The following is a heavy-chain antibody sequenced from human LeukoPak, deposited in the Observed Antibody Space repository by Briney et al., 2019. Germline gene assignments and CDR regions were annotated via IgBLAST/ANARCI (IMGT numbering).Heavy chain of an antibody. Sequence: EAGRSLRLSCAASGFTFSNYGMHWVRQAPGKGLEWVAVISYDGNNKYYADSVKGRFTISRDNSKNTLYLQMNSLRAEDTAVYYCAKDPRPTSYYAKEPDYWGQGTLVTVSS. CDR3: AKDPRPTSYYAKEPDY. D-gene: IGHD3-10*01. V-gene: IGHV3-30*18. CDR2: ISYDGNNK. J-gene: IGHJ4*02. CDR1: GFTFSNYG.